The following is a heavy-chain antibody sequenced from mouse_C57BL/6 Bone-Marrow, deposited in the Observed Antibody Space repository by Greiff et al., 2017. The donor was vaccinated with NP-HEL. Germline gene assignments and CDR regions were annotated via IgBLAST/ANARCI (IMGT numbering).Heavy chain of an antibody. V-gene: IGHV1-80*01. D-gene: IGHD2-10*01. CDR2: IYPGDGDT. CDR3: AHAYYGNYEFAY. CDR1: GYAFSSYW. Sequence: QVQLKQSGAELVKPGASVKISCKASGYAFSSYWMNWVKQRPGKGLEWIGQIYPGDGDTNYNGKFKGKATLTADKSSSTAYMQLSSLTSEDSSVYFCAHAYYGNYEFAYWGQGTLVTVSA. J-gene: IGHJ3*01.